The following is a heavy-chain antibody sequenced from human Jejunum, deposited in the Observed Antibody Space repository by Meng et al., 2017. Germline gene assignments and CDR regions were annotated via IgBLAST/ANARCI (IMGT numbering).Heavy chain of an antibody. Sequence: GESLKISCAASGFTFSNYAMSWVRQAPGKGLEWVSIISGSGGTTYYADSVKGRFTISRDNSKNTVYLQMNNLRAEDTALYFCTEDFDTGWYHAYWGQGTLVTVSS. CDR2: ISGSGGTT. D-gene: IGHD6-19*01. CDR1: GFTFSNYA. CDR3: TEDFDTGWYHAY. V-gene: IGHV3-23*01. J-gene: IGHJ4*02.